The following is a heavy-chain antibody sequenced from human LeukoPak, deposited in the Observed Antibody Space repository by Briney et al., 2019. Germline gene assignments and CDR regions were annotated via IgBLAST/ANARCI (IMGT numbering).Heavy chain of an antibody. CDR2: IYYSGST. D-gene: IGHD3-9*01. CDR3: ARDNYDILTGSYSWFDP. Sequence: SETLSLTCTVSGGSISSYYWSWIRQPPGKGLEWIGYIYYSGSTNYNPSLRSRVTISVDRSMNEFSLKLNSVTAADTAVYYCARDNYDILTGSYSWFDPWGQGTRVTVSS. J-gene: IGHJ5*02. CDR1: GGSISSYY. V-gene: IGHV4-59*12.